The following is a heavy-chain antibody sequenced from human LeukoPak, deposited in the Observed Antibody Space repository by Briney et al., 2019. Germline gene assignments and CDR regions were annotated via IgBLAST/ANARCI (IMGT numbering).Heavy chain of an antibody. CDR2: ISAYNGNT. D-gene: IGHD3-3*02. CDR1: GYTFTSYG. CDR3: AAFLDRDYYYYMDV. V-gene: IGHV1-18*01. Sequence: GASVKVSCKASGYTFTSYGISWVRQAPGQGLEWMGWISAYNGNTNYAQKFQERVTITRDMSTSTAYMELSSLRSEDTAVYYCAAFLDRDYYYYMDVWGKGTTVTVSS. J-gene: IGHJ6*03.